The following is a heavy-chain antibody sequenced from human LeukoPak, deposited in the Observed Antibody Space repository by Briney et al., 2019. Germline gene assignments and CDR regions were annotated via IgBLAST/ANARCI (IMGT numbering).Heavy chain of an antibody. CDR1: GYTFTSYG. Sequence: ASVKVSCKASGYTFTSYGISWVRQAPGQGLEWMGWISAYNGNTNYAQKLQGRVTMTTDTSTSTAYMELRSLRSDDTAAYYCARGNSFDWLLRYFDYWGQGTLVTVSS. V-gene: IGHV1-18*01. CDR3: ARGNSFDWLLRYFDY. J-gene: IGHJ4*02. D-gene: IGHD3-9*01. CDR2: ISAYNGNT.